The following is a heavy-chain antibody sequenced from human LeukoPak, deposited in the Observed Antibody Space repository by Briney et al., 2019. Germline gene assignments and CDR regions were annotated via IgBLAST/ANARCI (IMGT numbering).Heavy chain of an antibody. CDR2: IRYDGSNK. D-gene: IGHD5-18*01. V-gene: IGHV3-30*02. CDR3: AKAVSGYSYVIWFDP. Sequence: GGSLRLSCAASGFTFSSYGMHWVRQAPGKGLEWVAFIRYDGSNKYYADSVKGRFTISRDNSKNTLYLQMNSLRAEDTAVYYCAKAVSGYSYVIWFDPWGQGTLVTVSS. CDR1: GFTFSSYG. J-gene: IGHJ5*02.